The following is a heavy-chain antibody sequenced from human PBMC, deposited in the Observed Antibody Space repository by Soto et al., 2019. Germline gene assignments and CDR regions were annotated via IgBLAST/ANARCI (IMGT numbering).Heavy chain of an antibody. CDR3: ARLYCSAASCYSVGAFDI. V-gene: IGHV3-33*01. J-gene: IGHJ3*02. CDR2: IWFDGSDK. D-gene: IGHD2-15*01. CDR1: GFTFSTYG. Sequence: QVQLVESGGGVVQPGRSLRLSCAASGFTFSTYGMHWVRQAPGKGLERVALIWFDGSDKYYTESVKGRFTISRDNSRSTVYLQMNSLRAEDTAVYYCARLYCSAASCYSVGAFDIRGQGTMVTVTS.